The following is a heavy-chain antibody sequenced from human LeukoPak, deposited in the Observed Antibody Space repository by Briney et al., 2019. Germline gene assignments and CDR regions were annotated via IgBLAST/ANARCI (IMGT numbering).Heavy chain of an antibody. CDR1: GFTVSNNY. D-gene: IGHD1-14*01. CDR2: TYSDGNT. J-gene: IGHJ3*02. Sequence: GGSLRLSCAASGFTVSNNYMSWVRQAPGKGVEWVSITYSDGNTNYAVSVKGRFTISRDTSQNTLSLQMNSLRAEDTAVYYCVRKNQDFNAAFDIWGQGTVVTVSS. CDR3: VRKNQDFNAAFDI. V-gene: IGHV3-53*01.